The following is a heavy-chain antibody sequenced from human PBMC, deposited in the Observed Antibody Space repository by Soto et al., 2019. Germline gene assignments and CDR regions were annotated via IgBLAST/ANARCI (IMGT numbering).Heavy chain of an antibody. CDR1: GAAINSYY. D-gene: IGHD3-22*01. CDR3: ARVDGYFFFFDN. CDR2: IYYTGST. J-gene: IGHJ4*02. V-gene: IGHV4-59*01. Sequence: ETLSLTCTVSGAAINSYYWTWIRQAPGMGLEWIGYIYYTGSTNYNPSLESRVTVSVDRSRNQFSLELRSVTAADTAVYYCARVDGYFFFFDNWGQGTQVTVS.